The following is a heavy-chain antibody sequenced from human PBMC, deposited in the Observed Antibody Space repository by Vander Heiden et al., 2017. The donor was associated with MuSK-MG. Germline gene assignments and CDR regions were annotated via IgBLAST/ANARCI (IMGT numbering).Heavy chain of an antibody. D-gene: IGHD4-17*01. CDR3: ARHHYGGNWDFDY. Sequence: QLQLQESGPGLVKPSETLSLTCTVSGGSISSSSYYWGWIRQPPGKGLEWIGGIYYSGSTYYNPSLKSRVTISVDTSKNQFSLKLSSVTAADTAVYYCARHHYGGNWDFDYWGQGTLVTVSS. V-gene: IGHV4-39*01. CDR2: IYYSGST. J-gene: IGHJ4*02. CDR1: GGSISSSSYY.